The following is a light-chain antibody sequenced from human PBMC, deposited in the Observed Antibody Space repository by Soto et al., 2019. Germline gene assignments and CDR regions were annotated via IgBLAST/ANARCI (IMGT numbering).Light chain of an antibody. CDR3: QQYESIPFT. CDR2: GVS. V-gene: IGKV3-20*01. J-gene: IGKJ2*01. CDR1: QSFTYTY. Sequence: IVLTQSPVTLSSSPGERATLSCRASQSFTYTYLAWYQQKPGRSPRLLVYGVSARAAGISDRFSGSGSGTDFTLTINRLEPEDSAIYYCQQYESIPFTVGQGTKLEIK.